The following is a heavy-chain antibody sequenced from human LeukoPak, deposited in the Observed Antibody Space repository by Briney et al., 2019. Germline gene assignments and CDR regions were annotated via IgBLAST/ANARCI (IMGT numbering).Heavy chain of an antibody. Sequence: SETLSLTCAVYGGTFSGYYWSWIRQPPGKGLEWIGEINHSGSTNYNPSLKSRVTISVDTSKNQSSLKLSSVTAADTAVYYCARASKVATNDYWGQGTLVTVSS. CDR2: INHSGST. CDR1: GGTFSGYY. D-gene: IGHD5-12*01. J-gene: IGHJ4*02. CDR3: ARASKVATNDY. V-gene: IGHV4-34*01.